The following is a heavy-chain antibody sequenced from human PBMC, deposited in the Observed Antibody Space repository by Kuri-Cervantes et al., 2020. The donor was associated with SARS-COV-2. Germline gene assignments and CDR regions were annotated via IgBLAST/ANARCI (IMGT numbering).Heavy chain of an antibody. J-gene: IGHJ4*02. CDR1: GFTFSSYG. CDR3: ARDSPTWIHTFDY. CDR2: ISYDGSNK. Sequence: GGSLRLSCAASGFTFSSYGMHWVRQAPGKGLEWVAVISYDGSNKYYADSVKGRFTISRDNSKNTLYLQMNSLRAEDTAVYYCARDSPTWIHTFDYWGQGTQVTVSS. D-gene: IGHD5-18*01. V-gene: IGHV3-30*03.